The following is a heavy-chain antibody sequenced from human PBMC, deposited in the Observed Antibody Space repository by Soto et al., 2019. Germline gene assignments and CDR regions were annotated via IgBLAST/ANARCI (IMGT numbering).Heavy chain of an antibody. D-gene: IGHD2-15*01. V-gene: IGHV4-31*03. CDR1: GGSISSGGNY. Sequence: QVQLQESGPGLVKPSQTLALTCSVSGGSISSGGNYWSWIRQQPGKGLEWIGYIYYTGNTYYNPSLQSRLTMSVDTSMNQFSLKLSSVTAADTAVYYCARISRGYCSGGRCSPPLFDYWGLGTLVTVSS. CDR2: IYYTGNT. J-gene: IGHJ4*02. CDR3: ARISRGYCSGGRCSPPLFDY.